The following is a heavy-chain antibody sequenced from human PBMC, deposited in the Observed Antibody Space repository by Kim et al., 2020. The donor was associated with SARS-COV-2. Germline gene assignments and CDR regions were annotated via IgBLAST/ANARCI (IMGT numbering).Heavy chain of an antibody. CDR3: ARDLEHPELLWFGDGGMDV. Sequence: ASVKVSCKASGYTFTSYAMNWVRQAPGQGLEWMGWINTNTGNPTYAQGFTGRFVFSLDTSVSTAYLQISSLKAEDTAVYYCARDLEHPELLWFGDGGMDVWGQGTTVTVSS. J-gene: IGHJ6*02. CDR1: GYTFTSYA. CDR2: INTNTGNP. D-gene: IGHD3-10*01. V-gene: IGHV7-4-1*02.